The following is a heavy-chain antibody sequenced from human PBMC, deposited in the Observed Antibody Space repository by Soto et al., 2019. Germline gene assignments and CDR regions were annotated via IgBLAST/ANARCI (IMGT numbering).Heavy chain of an antibody. V-gene: IGHV3-48*02. Sequence: PGGSLRLSCAASGFTFSSYSMNWVRQAPGKGLEWVSYISSSSSTIYYADSVKGRFTISRDNAKNSLYLQMNSLRDEDTAVYYCAGWSSYDSSGYYGSDYGMDVWGQGTTVTVSS. J-gene: IGHJ6*02. CDR3: AGWSSYDSSGYYGSDYGMDV. CDR1: GFTFSSYS. D-gene: IGHD3-22*01. CDR2: ISSSSSTI.